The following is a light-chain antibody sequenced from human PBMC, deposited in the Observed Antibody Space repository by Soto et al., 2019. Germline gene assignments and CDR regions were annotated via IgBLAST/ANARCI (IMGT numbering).Light chain of an antibody. V-gene: IGLV2-23*01. CDR1: SSDVGSYNL. CDR2: EGS. Sequence: QSALTQPASVSGSPGQSITISCTGTSSDVGSYNLVSWYQQHPGKAPKLMIYEGSKRPSGVSNRFSGPKSGNTACLTISGLQAEGEADYYCCSYAGSSTYYVFGTGTKVTVL. CDR3: CSYAGSSTYYV. J-gene: IGLJ1*01.